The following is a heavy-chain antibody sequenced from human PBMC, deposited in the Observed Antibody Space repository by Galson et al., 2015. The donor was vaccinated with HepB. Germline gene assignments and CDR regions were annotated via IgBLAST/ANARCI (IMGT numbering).Heavy chain of an antibody. CDR1: SGSLNGYY. CDR2: INRRGTS. Sequence: SETLSLTCAVYSGSLNGYYWSWIRQPPGKGLEWIGEINRRGTSNYNPSFESRVIISVDTSNNQFSLKLTSVTAADTAVYYCARGGELGKIIPTRGLRRGQRDYTLDVWGQGTTVIVSS. V-gene: IGHV4-34*01. D-gene: IGHD4-11*01. CDR3: ARGGELGKIIPTRGLRRGQRDYTLDV. J-gene: IGHJ6*02.